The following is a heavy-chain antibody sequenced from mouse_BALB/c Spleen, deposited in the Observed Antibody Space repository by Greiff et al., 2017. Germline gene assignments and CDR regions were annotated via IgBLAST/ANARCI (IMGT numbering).Heavy chain of an antibody. J-gene: IGHJ4*01. V-gene: IGHV2-2*02. CDR1: GFSLTSYG. Sequence: QVQLKQSGPGLVQPSQSLSITCTVSGFSLTSYGVHWVRQSPGKGLEWLGVIWSGGSTDYNAAFISRLSISKDNSKSQVFFKMNSLQANDTAIYYCARTYYGNYAYAMDYWGQGTSVTVSS. CDR2: IWSGGST. CDR3: ARTYYGNYAYAMDY. D-gene: IGHD2-10*01.